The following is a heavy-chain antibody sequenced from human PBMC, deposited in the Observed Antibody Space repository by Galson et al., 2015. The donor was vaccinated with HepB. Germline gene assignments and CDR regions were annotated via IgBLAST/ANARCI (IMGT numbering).Heavy chain of an antibody. J-gene: IGHJ4*02. CDR1: GSTFSSYA. CDR2: VTDTGGNK. CDR3: AKRVEYSSSSAYFDY. V-gene: IGHV3-23*01. Sequence: SLRLSCAASGSTFSSYAMSWVRQAPGKGLEWVSAVTDTGGNKYYVDSVKGRFTISRDNSKDTLYLQMNSLRAEDTALYYCAKRVEYSSSSAYFDYWGQGTLVTVSS. D-gene: IGHD6-6*01.